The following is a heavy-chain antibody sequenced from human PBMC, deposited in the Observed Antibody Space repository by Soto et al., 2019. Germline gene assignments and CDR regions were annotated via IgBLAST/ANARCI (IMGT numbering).Heavy chain of an antibody. CDR2: IIPIFGTA. CDR3: ARELPEGYDILTGYRRDYYYYGMDV. J-gene: IGHJ6*02. V-gene: IGHV1-69*13. Sequence: ASVKVSCKASGGTFSSYAISWVRQAPGQGLEWMGGIIPIFGTANYAQKFQGRVTITADESTSTAYMELSSLRSEDTAGYYCARELPEGYDILTGYRRDYYYYGMDVWGQGTTVTVSS. D-gene: IGHD3-9*01. CDR1: GGTFSSYA.